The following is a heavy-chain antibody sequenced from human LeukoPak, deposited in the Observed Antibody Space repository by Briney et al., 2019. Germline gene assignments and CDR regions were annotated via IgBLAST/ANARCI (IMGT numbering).Heavy chain of an antibody. J-gene: IGHJ4*02. V-gene: IGHV1-2*02. D-gene: IGHD2-8*01. CDR3: ARAGSCTNGVCYFDY. Sequence: GSVNVSRMASVYTFTGYYMHWVRPAPGQGVEGMGWINPNSGGTNKAQKFQGRVTMTRDTSTSTVYMELSSLRSEDTAVYYCARAGSCTNGVCYFDYWGQGTLVTVS. CDR1: VYTFTGYY. CDR2: INPNSGGT.